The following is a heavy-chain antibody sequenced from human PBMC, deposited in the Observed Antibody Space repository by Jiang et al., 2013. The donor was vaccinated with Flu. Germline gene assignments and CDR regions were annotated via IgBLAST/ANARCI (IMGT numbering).Heavy chain of an antibody. Sequence: VQLVESGAEVKKPGESLRISCKGSGYSFTSYWISWVRQMPGKGLEWMGIIYPGDSDTRYSPSFQGQVTISADKSISTAYLQWSSLKASDTAMYYCARHGEWSVPYNWFDPWGQGTLVTVSS. CDR1: GYSFTSYW. CDR3: ARHGEWSVPYNWFDP. D-gene: IGHD3-3*01. CDR2: IYPGDSDT. J-gene: IGHJ5*02. V-gene: IGHV5-51*01.